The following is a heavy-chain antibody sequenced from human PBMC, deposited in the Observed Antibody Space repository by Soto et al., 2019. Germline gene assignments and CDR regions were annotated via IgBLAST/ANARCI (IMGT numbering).Heavy chain of an antibody. D-gene: IGHD3-16*01. J-gene: IGHJ6*02. CDR1: GYSFTSYW. CDR3: ARLGGLAFGHNYGMDV. CDR2: IYPGDSDT. Sequence: PGESLKISCKGSGYSFTSYWIGWVRQMPGKGLEWMGIIYPGDSDTRYSPSLQGQVIISADKSINTAYLQWSSLKASDTAMYYCARLGGLAFGHNYGMDVWGQGTTVTVSS. V-gene: IGHV5-51*01.